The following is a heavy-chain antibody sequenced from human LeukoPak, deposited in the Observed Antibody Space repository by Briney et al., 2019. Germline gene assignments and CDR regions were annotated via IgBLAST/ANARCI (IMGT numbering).Heavy chain of an antibody. Sequence: SETLSLTCTVSGGSISSYYWSWIRQPPGKGLEWIGYIYYSGSINYNPSLKSRVTISVDTSKNQFSLKLSSVTAADTAVYYCARSRGYSYGTTFLDYWGQGTLVTVSS. CDR3: ARSRGYSYGTTFLDY. CDR1: GGSISSYY. D-gene: IGHD5-18*01. CDR2: IYYSGSI. J-gene: IGHJ4*02. V-gene: IGHV4-59*08.